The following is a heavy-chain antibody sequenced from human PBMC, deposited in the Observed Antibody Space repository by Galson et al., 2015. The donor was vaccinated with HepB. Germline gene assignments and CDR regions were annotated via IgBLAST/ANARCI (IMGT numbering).Heavy chain of an antibody. D-gene: IGHD5-24*01. CDR3: ARGGMATIGGPSFDS. Sequence: SVKVSCKASGYTFTKYTISWVRQAPGQGLEWMGRISAYNADTNYAQNFQGRVTMTADTSTSTAYMEPRRLRSDDTAVYYCARGGMATIGGPSFDSWGQGTLVTVSS. CDR2: ISAYNADT. CDR1: GYTFTKYT. J-gene: IGHJ4*02. V-gene: IGHV1-18*01.